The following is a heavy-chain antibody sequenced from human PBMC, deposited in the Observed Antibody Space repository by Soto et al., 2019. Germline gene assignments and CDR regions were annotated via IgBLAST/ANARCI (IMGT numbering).Heavy chain of an antibody. D-gene: IGHD3-16*01. V-gene: IGHV3-30*18. CDR1: GFSFSKYG. J-gene: IGHJ4*02. CDR3: AKELRETGGYYFDC. CDR2: MSDDGSKK. Sequence: QVHLVESGGGVVQPGRSLRLSCAASGFSFSKYGMHWVRQAPGKGLEWVAEMSDDGSKKYYGDSVKGRFTISRDNSKNTLYLLMDSLRPEEKAMYYCAKELRETGGYYFDCWGQGTLVTVS.